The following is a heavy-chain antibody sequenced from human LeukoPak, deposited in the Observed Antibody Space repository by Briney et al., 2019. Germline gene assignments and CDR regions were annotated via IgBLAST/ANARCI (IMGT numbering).Heavy chain of an antibody. D-gene: IGHD2/OR15-2a*01. CDR3: AALHYFGHGAPRT. Sequence: SETLSLTCSVSGASINSYHWSWIRQSAGKGLEWIGRISSSRRVDYNPSLENRISMSVDTSRNELLLQLHSVTAADSGVYCCAALHYFGHGAPRTWGQGPLVAVSS. CDR2: ISSSRRV. V-gene: IGHV4-4*07. CDR1: GASINSYH. J-gene: IGHJ5*02.